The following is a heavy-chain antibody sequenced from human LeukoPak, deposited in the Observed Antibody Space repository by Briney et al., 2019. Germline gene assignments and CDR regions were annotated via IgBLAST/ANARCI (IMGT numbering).Heavy chain of an antibody. CDR3: ARGYESAVAGTGPDY. D-gene: IGHD6-19*01. CDR1: GFTFSSYA. V-gene: IGHV3-30*04. J-gene: IGHJ4*02. Sequence: PGGSLRLSCAASGFTFSSYAMHWVRQAPGKGLEWVAVISYDGSNKYYADSVKGRFTISRDNSKNTLYLQMNSLRAEDTAVYYCARGYESAVAGTGPDYWGQGTLVTVSS. CDR2: ISYDGSNK.